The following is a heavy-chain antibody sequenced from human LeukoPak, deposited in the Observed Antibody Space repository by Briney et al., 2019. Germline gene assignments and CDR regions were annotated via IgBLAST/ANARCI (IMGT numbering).Heavy chain of an antibody. V-gene: IGHV3-23*01. CDR2: ISGSGDVT. CDR3: AKYALGYCSSTSCQGFDY. J-gene: IGHJ4*02. Sequence: HPGGSLRLSCAASGFTFRIHAMSWVRQAPGKGLEWVSAISGSGDVTYYADSVKGRFTISRDNSKNTLYLQMNSLRVEDTAVYYCAKYALGYCSSTSCQGFDYWGQGTLVTVSS. D-gene: IGHD2-2*01. CDR1: GFTFRIHA.